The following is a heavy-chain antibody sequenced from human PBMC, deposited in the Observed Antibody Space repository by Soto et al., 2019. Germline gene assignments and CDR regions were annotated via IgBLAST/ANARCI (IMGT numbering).Heavy chain of an antibody. Sequence: ASVKVSCKTSGYTSNNFGISWVRQAPGQGFEWMGWISDYSGDTKIAEKSQDRATLTTDTATSTAYMELRSLTSHDTAVYYCARDLDYDIFIGYRGPPNFDNWGQGTRVTVSS. V-gene: IGHV1-18*01. D-gene: IGHD3-9*01. CDR2: ISDYSGDT. CDR3: ARDLDYDIFIGYRGPPNFDN. CDR1: GYTSNNFG. J-gene: IGHJ4*02.